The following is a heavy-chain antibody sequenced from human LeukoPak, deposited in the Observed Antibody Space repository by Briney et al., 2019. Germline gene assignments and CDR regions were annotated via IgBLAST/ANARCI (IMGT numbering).Heavy chain of an antibody. V-gene: IGHV4-31*03. CDR3: ARVVGAIWYYFDY. CDR1: GGSISSGGYY. J-gene: IGHJ4*02. CDR2: IYYSGST. Sequence: SETLSLTCTVSGGSISSGGYYWSWIRQHPGKGLEWIGYIYYSGSTYYNPSLKSRVTISVDTSKNQFSLKLSSVTAADTAVYYCARVVGAIWYYFDYWGQGTLVTVSS. D-gene: IGHD1-26*01.